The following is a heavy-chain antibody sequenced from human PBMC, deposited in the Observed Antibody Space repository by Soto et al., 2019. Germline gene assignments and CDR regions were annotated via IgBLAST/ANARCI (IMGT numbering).Heavy chain of an antibody. CDR3: PRGPPRSTTFGVFITHSCFSH. J-gene: IGHJ5*02. D-gene: IGHD3-3*01. CDR2: MSPNSGNT. Sequence: ASVKVSCKASGYTFTNYDINWVRQATGQGLEWMGWMSPNSGNTGYAQKFQGRVTMTRNTAISTAYMDLSSLKFEDSAVDYCPRGPPRSTTFGVFITHSCFSHWGQGTLVTVS. CDR1: GYTFTNYD. V-gene: IGHV1-8*01.